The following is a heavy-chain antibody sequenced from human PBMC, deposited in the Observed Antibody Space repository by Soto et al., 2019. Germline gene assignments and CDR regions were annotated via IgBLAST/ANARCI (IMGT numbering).Heavy chain of an antibody. J-gene: IGHJ4*02. CDR1: GGSISSGDYY. CDR3: AGDRSNSPDYLDY. CDR2: IYYSGST. Sequence: QVQLQESGPGLVKPSQTLSLTCTVSGGSISSGDYYWSWIRQPPGKGLEWIGYIYYSGSTYYNPSLKSRVTISVDTSKNQFSLKLSSVTAADTAVYFCAGDRSNSPDYLDYWGQGILVTVSS. V-gene: IGHV4-30-4*01. D-gene: IGHD6-13*01.